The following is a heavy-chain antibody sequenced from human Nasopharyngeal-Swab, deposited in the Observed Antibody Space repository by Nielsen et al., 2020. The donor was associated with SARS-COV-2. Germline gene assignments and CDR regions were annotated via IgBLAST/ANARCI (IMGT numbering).Heavy chain of an antibody. J-gene: IGHJ4*02. CDR2: IIPILGIT. Sequence: SAMVSCKASGGTFSSYGISWVRQAPGQGLEWMGRIIPILGITNYPQKFQGRVTITADKSTGTAYMELSSLRSEDTAVYYCAREVGYSGSYFDYWGQGTLVTVSS. CDR1: GGTFSSYG. V-gene: IGHV1-69*04. CDR3: AREVGYSGSYFDY. D-gene: IGHD1-26*01.